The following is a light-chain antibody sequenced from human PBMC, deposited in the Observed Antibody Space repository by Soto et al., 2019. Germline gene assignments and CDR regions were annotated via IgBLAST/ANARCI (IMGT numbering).Light chain of an antibody. CDR1: SSDVGSYSL. V-gene: IGLV2-23*01. CDR3: YTYAGGSTYL. J-gene: IGLJ1*01. Sequence: QSALTQPASVSGSPGQSITISCTGTSSDVGSYSLLSWYQHHPGKAPKLIIYEGIKGPSGVSNRFSGSKSGNTASLRISGLQAEDEADYYCYTYAGGSTYLFGTGTKVTV. CDR2: EGI.